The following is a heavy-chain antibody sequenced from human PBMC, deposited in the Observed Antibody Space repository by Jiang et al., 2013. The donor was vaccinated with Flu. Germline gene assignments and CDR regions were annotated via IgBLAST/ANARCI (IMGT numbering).Heavy chain of an antibody. CDR2: ISYDGSNK. J-gene: IGHJ5*02. CDR1: GFTFSSYG. D-gene: IGHD3-10*01. CDR3: AKDVGDRDLSLWFGELGIDP. Sequence: LVESGGGVVQPGRSLRLSCAASGFTFSSYGMHWVRQAPGKGLEWVAVISYDGSNKYYADSVKGRFTISRDNSKNTLYLQMNSLRAEDTAVYYCAKDVGDRDLSLWFGELGIDPWGQGTLVTVSS. V-gene: IGHV3-30*18.